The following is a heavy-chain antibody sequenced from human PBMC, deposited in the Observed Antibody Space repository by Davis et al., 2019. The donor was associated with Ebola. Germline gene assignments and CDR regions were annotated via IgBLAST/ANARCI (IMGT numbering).Heavy chain of an antibody. D-gene: IGHD1-26*01. CDR3: AISNLWEVDS. J-gene: IGHJ4*02. CDR2: ISYGGRT. V-gene: IGHV4-31*03. Sequence: MPSETLSLTCTVSGASMTSGGYYWTWIRQNPGRGLEWIGYISYGGRTSYNPSLKSRIIISEDTAKNQFSLKLSSVTAADTAVYYCAISNLWEVDSWGQGTLVTVSS. CDR1: GASMTSGGYY.